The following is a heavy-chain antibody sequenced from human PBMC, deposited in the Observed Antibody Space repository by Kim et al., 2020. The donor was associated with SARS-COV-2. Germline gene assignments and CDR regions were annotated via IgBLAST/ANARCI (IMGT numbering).Heavy chain of an antibody. D-gene: IGHD6-6*01. J-gene: IGHJ4*02. CDR3: ARAMFSVAIAARPDY. Sequence: GGSLRLSCAASGFTFSSYGMHWVRQAPGKGLEWVAVIWYDGSNKYYADSVKGRFTISRDNSKNTLYLQMNSLRAEDTAVYYCARAMFSVAIAARPDYWGQGTLVTVSS. CDR1: GFTFSSYG. CDR2: IWYDGSNK. V-gene: IGHV3-33*01.